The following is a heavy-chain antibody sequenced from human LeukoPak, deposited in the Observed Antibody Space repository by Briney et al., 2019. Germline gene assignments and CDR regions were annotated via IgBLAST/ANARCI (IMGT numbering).Heavy chain of an antibody. V-gene: IGHV1-18*01. CDR3: ARDRGRAPFDP. Sequence: ASVKVSCKASGYTFSTNGISWVRQAPGQGLGWMGWISAYNGNTNYAQKLQGRVTMTTDTSTSTAYMELRSLRSDDTAVYYCARDRGRAPFDPWGQGTLVTVSS. J-gene: IGHJ5*02. D-gene: IGHD3-10*01. CDR1: GYTFSTNG. CDR2: ISAYNGNT.